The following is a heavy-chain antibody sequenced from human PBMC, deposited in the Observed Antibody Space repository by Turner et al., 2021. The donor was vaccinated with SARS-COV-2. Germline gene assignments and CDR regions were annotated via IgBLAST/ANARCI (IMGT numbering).Heavy chain of an antibody. CDR1: GVTFSNAW. D-gene: IGHD3-10*01. CDR3: STDLGLGSHY. CDR2: IKSKTDGGTT. V-gene: IGHV3-15*01. J-gene: IGHJ4*02. Sequence: EVQLVESGGGLVKPGGSLRLSCAASGVTFSNAWMSWVRQAPGKGLEWVGRIKSKTDGGTTDYAAPVKGRFTISRDGSKNTLYLQMNSLKTEDTAVYYCSTDLGLGSHYWGQGTLVTVSS.